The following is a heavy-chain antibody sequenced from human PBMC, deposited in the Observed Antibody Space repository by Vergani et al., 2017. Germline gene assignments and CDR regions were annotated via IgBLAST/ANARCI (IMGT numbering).Heavy chain of an antibody. V-gene: IGHV3-49*05. CDR1: GFTFGDYA. D-gene: IGHD3-10*01. J-gene: IGHJ4*02. CDR3: AKQQGVMVRGVIITFDY. CDR2: IRSKAYGGTT. Sequence: EVQLVESGGGLVKPGRSLRLSCTASGFTFGDYAMSWFRQAPGKGLEWVGFIRSKAYGGTTEYAASVKGRFTISRDDSKSIAYLQMNSLKTEDTAVYYCAKQQGVMVRGVIITFDYWGQGTLVTVSS.